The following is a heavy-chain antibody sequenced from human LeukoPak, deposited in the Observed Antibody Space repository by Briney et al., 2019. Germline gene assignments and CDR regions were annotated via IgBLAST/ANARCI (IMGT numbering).Heavy chain of an antibody. J-gene: IGHJ4*02. V-gene: IGHV3-7*01. CDR2: IKQDGSER. CDR3: AGPPTSYDPVGH. Sequence: GGSLRLSCAASGFTFSSYWMSWVRQAPGKGLEWVAHIKQDGSERYYVDSVKGRFTISRDNANNSPYLQMNSLRAEDTALYYWAGPPTSYDPVGHWGQGTLVTVSS. D-gene: IGHD3-16*01. CDR1: GFTFSSYW.